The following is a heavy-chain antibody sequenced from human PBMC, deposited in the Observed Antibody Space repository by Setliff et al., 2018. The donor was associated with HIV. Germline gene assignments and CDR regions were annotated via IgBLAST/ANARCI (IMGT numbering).Heavy chain of an antibody. J-gene: IGHJ4*02. CDR3: ARALDSSADIEGYFDF. CDR1: GYTFIGYN. D-gene: IGHD2-15*01. Sequence: ASVKVSCKASGYTFIGYNMHWVRQAPGQGLEWMGWINPNSGGTNYAQKFQGRVIMTRDTSISTAYMELSRPRSDDTAVYYCARALDSSADIEGYFDFWGQGMLVTVSS. V-gene: IGHV1-2*02. CDR2: INPNSGGT.